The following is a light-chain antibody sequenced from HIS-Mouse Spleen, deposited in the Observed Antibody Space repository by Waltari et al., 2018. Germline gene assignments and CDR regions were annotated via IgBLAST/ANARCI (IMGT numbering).Light chain of an antibody. Sequence: QTVVTQEPSFSVSPGGTVTLTCGLSSGSVSTSYYPSGYQQTPGQAPRTLIYSTTPRSSGVPDRFSGSILGNKAALTITGAQADDESDYYCVLYMGSGIWVFGGGTKLTVL. V-gene: IGLV8-61*01. CDR3: VLYMGSGIWV. CDR1: SGSVSTSYY. CDR2: STT. J-gene: IGLJ3*02.